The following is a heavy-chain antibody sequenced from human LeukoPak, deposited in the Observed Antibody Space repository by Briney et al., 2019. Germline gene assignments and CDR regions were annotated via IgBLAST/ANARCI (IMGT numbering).Heavy chain of an antibody. CDR3: ARAPSGSVDY. J-gene: IGHJ4*02. D-gene: IGHD3-22*01. CDR1: GGSISSGSYY. CDR2: IYTSGST. V-gene: IGHV4-61*09. Sequence: PSETLSLTCTVSGGSISSGSYYWSWIRQPAGKGLEWIGHIYTSGSTDYNPSLKSRVTISVDTSKNQFSLKLSSVTAADTAVCYCARAPSGSVDYWGQGTLVTVSS.